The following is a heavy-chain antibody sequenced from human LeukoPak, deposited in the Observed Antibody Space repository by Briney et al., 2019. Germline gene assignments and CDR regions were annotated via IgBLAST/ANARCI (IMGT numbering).Heavy chain of an antibody. D-gene: IGHD3-3*01. CDR3: ARVWSDCYVANCYISEY. CDR1: GFTFSSYS. V-gene: IGHV3-21*01. Sequence: PGRSLRLSCAASGFTFSSYSMNWVRQAPGERLEWVSSISSSSAYIYYADSVKGRFTISRDDAKNSLFLQMNSLRAGDTAVYYCARVWSDCYVANCYISEYWGQGTLVTVSS. J-gene: IGHJ4*02. CDR2: ISSSSAYI.